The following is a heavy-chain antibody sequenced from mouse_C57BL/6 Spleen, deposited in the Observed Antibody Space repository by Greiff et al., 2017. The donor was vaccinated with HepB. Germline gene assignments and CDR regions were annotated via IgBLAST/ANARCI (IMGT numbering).Heavy chain of an antibody. J-gene: IGHJ2*01. D-gene: IGHD1-1*01. CDR3: AREGTTVVAADY. V-gene: IGHV1-4*01. Sequence: VQLQQSGAELARPGASVKMSCKASGYTFTSYTMHWVKQRPGQGLEWIGYINPSSGYTKYNQKFKDKATLTADKSSSTAYMQLSSLTSEDSAVYYCAREGTTVVAADYWGQGTTLTVSS. CDR2: INPSSGYT. CDR1: GYTFTSYT.